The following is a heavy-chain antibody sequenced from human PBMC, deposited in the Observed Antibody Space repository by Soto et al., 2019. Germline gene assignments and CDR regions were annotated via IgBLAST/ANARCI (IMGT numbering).Heavy chain of an antibody. V-gene: IGHV3-74*01. CDR3: ARDFEY. J-gene: IGHJ4*02. Sequence: EVQLVESGGGLVQPGGSLRLSCEASGFTFSTFWMHWVRQAPGKGLVWVSRINSDGSSTYYADSVKGRVTISRDNAKNTLYLQLNSLGPEDTAVYYWARDFEYWGQGTLVTVSS. CDR1: GFTFSTFW. CDR2: INSDGSST.